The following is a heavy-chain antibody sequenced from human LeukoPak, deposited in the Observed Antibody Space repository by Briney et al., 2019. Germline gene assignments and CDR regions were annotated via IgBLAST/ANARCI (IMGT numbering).Heavy chain of an antibody. V-gene: IGHV3-53*01. CDR2: FYSGGNT. CDR1: GFSVSSRY. J-gene: IGHJ3*02. D-gene: IGHD3-22*01. CDR3: AREGSFDSSGYNDALDI. Sequence: GGSLRLSWAASGFSVSSRYMTWVRQAPGKGLEWVSVFYSGGNTSSAYPVKGRFTISRDNSKNTVYLQMTSLRAEDTAVYYCAREGSFDSSGYNDALDIWGQGTLVTVSS.